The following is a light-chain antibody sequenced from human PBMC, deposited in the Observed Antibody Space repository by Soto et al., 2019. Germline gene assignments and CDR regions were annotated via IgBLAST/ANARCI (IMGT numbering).Light chain of an antibody. CDR3: QHYGGAPFT. CDR1: QSVSSSY. J-gene: IGKJ3*01. Sequence: EIVLTQSPGTLSLSPGERATLSCRASQSVSSSYLAWYQQKPGQAPRLLVYGASSRATGIPDRFSGSGSGTDLTLTISRVEPEDLAVDYWQHYGGAPFTFRPGTRVDIK. CDR2: GAS. V-gene: IGKV3-20*01.